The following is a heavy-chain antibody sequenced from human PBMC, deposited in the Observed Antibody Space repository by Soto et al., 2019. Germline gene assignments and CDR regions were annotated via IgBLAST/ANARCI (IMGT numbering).Heavy chain of an antibody. CDR1: GFTFSSYA. D-gene: IGHD6-13*01. CDR2: ISYDGSNK. CDR3: ARDGYSSSWRFDY. V-gene: IGHV3-30-3*01. Sequence: GGSLRLSCAASGFTFSSYAMHWVRQAPGKGLEWVAVISYDGSNKYYADSVKGRFTISRDNSKNTLYLQMNSLRAEDTAVYYCARDGYSSSWRFDYWGQGTLVTVSS. J-gene: IGHJ4*02.